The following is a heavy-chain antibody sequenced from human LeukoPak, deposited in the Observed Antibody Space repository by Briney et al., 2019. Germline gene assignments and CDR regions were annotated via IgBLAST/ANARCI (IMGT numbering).Heavy chain of an antibody. Sequence: PGGSLRLSCAASGFTFSSFWMHWVRQAPGKGLVWVSRINSNGSSTSYADSVKGRFTISRDNAKDTLYLQMNSLRAEDTAVYYCARDQRPAYYYDSSGYYYDYWGQGTLVTVSS. CDR3: ARDQRPAYYYDSSGYYYDY. V-gene: IGHV3-74*01. J-gene: IGHJ4*02. CDR1: GFTFSSFW. D-gene: IGHD3-22*01. CDR2: INSNGSST.